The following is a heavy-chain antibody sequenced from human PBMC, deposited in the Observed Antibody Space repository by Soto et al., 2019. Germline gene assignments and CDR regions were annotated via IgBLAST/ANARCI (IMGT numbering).Heavy chain of an antibody. D-gene: IGHD3-9*01. CDR3: AHTNYDILTGYYPRIYFHH. V-gene: IGHV2-5*02. CDR1: GFSLSTSGVG. Sequence: SGPTLVNPTQTLTPTCTFSGFSLSTSGVGVGWIRQPPEKALEWLALIYWDDNKRYSPSLKSRLTITNDTSKSQVVLTMTNMDPVDTGTYYCAHTNYDILTGYYPRIYFHHWGQGTLVTVSS. CDR2: IYWDDNK. J-gene: IGHJ1*01.